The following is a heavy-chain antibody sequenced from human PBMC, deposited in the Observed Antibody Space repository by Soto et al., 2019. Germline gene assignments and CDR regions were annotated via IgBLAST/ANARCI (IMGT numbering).Heavy chain of an antibody. D-gene: IGHD1-7*01. CDR3: ARGSGTFTGAYYYGMDV. CDR2: IYHSGST. Sequence: QLQLQESGSGLVKPSQTLSLTCAVSGGSISSGGYSWSWIRQPPGKGLEWIGYIYHSGSTYYNPSLKSRVTISVDRSKNQFSLKLSSVTAADTAVYYCARGSGTFTGAYYYGMDVWGQGTTVTVSS. J-gene: IGHJ6*02. V-gene: IGHV4-30-2*01. CDR1: GGSISSGGYS.